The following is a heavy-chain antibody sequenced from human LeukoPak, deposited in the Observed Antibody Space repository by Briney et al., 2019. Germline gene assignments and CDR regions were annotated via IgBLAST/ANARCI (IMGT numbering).Heavy chain of an antibody. Sequence: GGSLRLSCAASGFTFSNYAMSWVRQAPGKALEWVSAITGSGSGIYYADSMKSRFTISRDNSKNTLYLQINSLRAEDTAVYYCAKWGDYDVLTGYYVSDYWGQGTLVTVSS. J-gene: IGHJ4*02. V-gene: IGHV3-23*01. D-gene: IGHD3-9*01. CDR2: ITGSGSGI. CDR1: GFTFSNYA. CDR3: AKWGDYDVLTGYYVSDY.